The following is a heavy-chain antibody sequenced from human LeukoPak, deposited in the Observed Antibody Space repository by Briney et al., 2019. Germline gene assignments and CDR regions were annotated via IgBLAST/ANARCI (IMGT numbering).Heavy chain of an antibody. Sequence: SETLSLTCTVSGGSISSYYWSWIRQPPGKGLEWIGYIYYSGSTNYNPSLKSRVTISVDTSKNQFSLKLSSVTAADTAVYYCARHLMVAGPHGTPMYGMDVWGQGTTVTVSS. J-gene: IGHJ6*02. CDR2: IYYSGST. V-gene: IGHV4-59*08. CDR3: ARHLMVAGPHGTPMYGMDV. CDR1: GGSISSYY. D-gene: IGHD6-19*01.